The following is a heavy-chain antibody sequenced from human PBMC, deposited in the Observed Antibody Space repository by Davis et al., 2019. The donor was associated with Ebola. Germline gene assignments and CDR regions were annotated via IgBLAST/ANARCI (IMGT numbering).Heavy chain of an antibody. D-gene: IGHD3-16*01. CDR3: TIGGTTGGFDY. J-gene: IGHJ4*02. V-gene: IGHV3-21*06. CDR1: GFSFSSCS. Sequence: GESLKISCAASGFSFSSCSMNWVRQAPGKGLEWVSSISSSSTSRYYVDSVKGRFTISRDNAKNSLYLQMNSLRVEDTAVYYCTIGGTTGGFDYWGQGTLVTVSS. CDR2: ISSSSTSR.